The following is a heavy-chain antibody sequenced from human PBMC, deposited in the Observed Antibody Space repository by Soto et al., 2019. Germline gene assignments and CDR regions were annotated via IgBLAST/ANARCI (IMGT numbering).Heavy chain of an antibody. Sequence: EVQLVESGGDLVKPGGSLRLSCAASGLTFSNASMNWVRQAPGRGLEWVGRIKSKTAGGTTDYAEPVKDSFTISRDDSKNTVYLQMNNLKLEHTAGYVWTTSLGASRFHGAFYLWGQGTMVTVSS. CDR2: IKSKTAGGTT. V-gene: IGHV3-15*07. CDR3: TTSLGASRFHGAFYL. CDR1: GLTFSNAS. J-gene: IGHJ3*01. D-gene: IGHD3-16*01.